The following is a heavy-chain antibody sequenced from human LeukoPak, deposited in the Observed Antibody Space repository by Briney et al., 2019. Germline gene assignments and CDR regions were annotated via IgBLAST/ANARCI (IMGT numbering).Heavy chain of an antibody. CDR1: GDSVSSNTAT. Sequence: SQTLSLTCVISGDSVSSNTATWNWIRQSPSRGLEWLGRTYYRSKWLSDYALSAKSRIVINPDTSKNQFSLQLNSVTPEDTAVYFCARRMAVGGPGYFDYWSQGSLVTVSA. CDR2: TYYRSKWLS. V-gene: IGHV6-1*01. CDR3: ARRMAVGGPGYFDY. D-gene: IGHD6-19*01. J-gene: IGHJ4*02.